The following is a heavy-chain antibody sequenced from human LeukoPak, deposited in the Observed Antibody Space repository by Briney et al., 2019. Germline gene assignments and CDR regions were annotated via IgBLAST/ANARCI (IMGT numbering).Heavy chain of an antibody. CDR1: GYTFTSYY. CDR3: VRPGYSSSSRHWYCDL. CDR2: INPSGGST. D-gene: IGHD6-6*01. Sequence: GASVKVSCKASGYTFTSYYMHWVRQAPGQGLEWMGIINPSGGSTSYAQKFQGRVTMTRDTSTSTVYMELSSLRSEDTAVYYCVRPGYSSSSRHWYCDLWGRGTLVTVSS. V-gene: IGHV1-46*01. J-gene: IGHJ2*01.